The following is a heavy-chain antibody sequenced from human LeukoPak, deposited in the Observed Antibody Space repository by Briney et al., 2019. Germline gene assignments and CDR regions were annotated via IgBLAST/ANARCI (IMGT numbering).Heavy chain of an antibody. Sequence: GGSLRLSCAASGFTVSSNYMNWVRQAPGKGLEWVSVICSGGSTYYADSVKGRFTISRDNSKNPLYLQMNSLRAEDTAVYYCARDMGGDRRDYFDYWGQGTLVTVPS. CDR2: ICSGGST. V-gene: IGHV3-53*01. D-gene: IGHD2-21*02. CDR1: GFTVSSNY. CDR3: ARDMGGDRRDYFDY. J-gene: IGHJ4*02.